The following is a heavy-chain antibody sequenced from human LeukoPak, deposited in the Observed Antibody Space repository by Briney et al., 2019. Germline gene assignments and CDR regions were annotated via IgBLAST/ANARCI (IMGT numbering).Heavy chain of an antibody. D-gene: IGHD3-9*01. V-gene: IGHV3-30*02. CDR2: IRYDGSNR. Sequence: GGSLRLSCAASGFTFSSYGMHWVRQAPGKGLGWVTFIRYDGSNRYYADSVKGRFTISRDNSKNTLYLQMNSLRAEDTAVYYCAKDRNPYFDWLWAFDFWGQGTMVTVSS. CDR1: GFTFSSYG. J-gene: IGHJ3*01. CDR3: AKDRNPYFDWLWAFDF.